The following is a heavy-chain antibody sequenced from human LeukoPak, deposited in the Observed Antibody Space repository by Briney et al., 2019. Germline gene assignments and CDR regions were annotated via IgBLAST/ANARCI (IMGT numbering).Heavy chain of an antibody. D-gene: IGHD1-7*01. J-gene: IGHJ6*03. Sequence: PGGSLRLSCAASGFTFSSYGMHWVRQAPGKGLEWVAVISYDGSNKYYADSVKGRFTISRDNSKNTLYLQMNSLRAEDTAVYYCAKLELSAYYYYMDVWGKGTTVTVSS. V-gene: IGHV3-30*18. CDR1: GFTFSSYG. CDR2: ISYDGSNK. CDR3: AKLELSAYYYYMDV.